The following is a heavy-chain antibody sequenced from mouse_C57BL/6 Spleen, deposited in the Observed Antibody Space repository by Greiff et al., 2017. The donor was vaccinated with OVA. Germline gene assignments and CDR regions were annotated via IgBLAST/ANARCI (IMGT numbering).Heavy chain of an antibody. CDR1: GFSFNTYA. V-gene: IGHV10-1*01. CDR3: VRHGGGYYGYFDV. Sequence: EAGGGLVQPKGSLKLSCAASGFSFNTYAMNWVRQAPGKGLEGVARIRSKSNNYATYYADSVKDRFTISRDDSESMLYLQMNNLKTEDTAMYYCVRHGGGYYGYFDVWGTGTTVTVSS. D-gene: IGHD1-1*02. J-gene: IGHJ1*03. CDR2: IRSKSNNYAT.